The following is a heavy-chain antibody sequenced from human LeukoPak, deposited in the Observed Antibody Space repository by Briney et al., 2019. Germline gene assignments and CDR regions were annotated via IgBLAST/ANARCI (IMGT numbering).Heavy chain of an antibody. V-gene: IGHV3-15*01. CDR2: LKSKTDGGTT. CDR1: GFTFRNAW. D-gene: IGHD2-21*02. CDR3: TRAVPPYCGGDCYSASDY. Sequence: GGTLKLSCAASGFTFRNAWMTLVRQAPGKGLKWVGRLKSKTDGGTTDYAAPVKGRFTISRDDSKNTLYLQMNSLKTEDTAVYYCTRAVPPYCGGDCYSASDYWGQGTLVTVSS. J-gene: IGHJ4*02.